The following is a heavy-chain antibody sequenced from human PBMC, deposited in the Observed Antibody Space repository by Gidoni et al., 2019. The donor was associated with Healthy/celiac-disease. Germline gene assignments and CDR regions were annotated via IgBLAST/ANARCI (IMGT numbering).Heavy chain of an antibody. Sequence: EVQLVESGGCLVKPGGSLRLSCAASGFTFSNAWMSCVRQAPGKGLEWVGRIKSKTDGGTTDYAAPVKGRFTISRDDSKNTLYLQMNSLKTEDTAVYYCTTGVLRCLEWSLYYYGMDVWGQGTTVTVSS. D-gene: IGHD3-3*01. CDR2: IKSKTDGGTT. CDR1: GFTFSNAW. CDR3: TTGVLRCLEWSLYYYGMDV. V-gene: IGHV3-15*01. J-gene: IGHJ6*02.